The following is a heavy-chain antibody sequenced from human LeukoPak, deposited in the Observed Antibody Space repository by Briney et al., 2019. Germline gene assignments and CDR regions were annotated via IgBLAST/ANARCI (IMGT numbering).Heavy chain of an antibody. CDR3: ATYSTGFDI. CDR1: GGSFSDYY. V-gene: IGHV4-34*01. Sequence: SETLSLTCAVYGGSFSDYYWTWIRQPPGKGLEWIGEINHHGSTHYNPSLKSRVTISVDTSKKQFSLKLSSVTAADTAVYYCATYSTGFDIWGQGTVVTVSS. J-gene: IGHJ3*02. D-gene: IGHD6-19*01. CDR2: INHHGST.